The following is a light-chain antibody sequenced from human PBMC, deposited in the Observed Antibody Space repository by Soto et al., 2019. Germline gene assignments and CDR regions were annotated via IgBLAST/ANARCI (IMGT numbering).Light chain of an antibody. Sequence: EIVMTQSPATLSMSPGERATLSCTASHYVYSNVAWFQQRPGQAPRLLIYRASARATGTPARFSGSRSGTEFTLTITSLQSEDFAVYYYQQYHNLWTFGQGTEVEIK. CDR1: HYVYSN. CDR2: RAS. V-gene: IGKV3-15*01. CDR3: QQYHNLWT. J-gene: IGKJ1*01.